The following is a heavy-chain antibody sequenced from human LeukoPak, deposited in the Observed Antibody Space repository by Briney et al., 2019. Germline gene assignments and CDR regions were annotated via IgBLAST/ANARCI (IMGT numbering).Heavy chain of an antibody. CDR2: IYHSGNT. CDR1: GYSISSGYY. V-gene: IGHV4-38-2*02. Sequence: SETLSLTCTVSGYSISSGYYWGWIRQPPGKGLEWIGSIYHSGNTYYNPSLKSRVTMSVDTSKNQFSLQLRSVTAADTSVYYCARAGWGDDSWSGPTINWVDPWGQGTLITVSS. J-gene: IGHJ5*02. D-gene: IGHD3-3*01. CDR3: ARAGWGDDSWSGPTINWVDP.